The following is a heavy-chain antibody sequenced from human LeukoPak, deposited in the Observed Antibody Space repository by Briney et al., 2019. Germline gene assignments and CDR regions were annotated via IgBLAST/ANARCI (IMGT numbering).Heavy chain of an antibody. Sequence: GRSLRLSCAASGFTFSSYGMHWVRQAPGKGLEWVAIIWYDGSNKYYADSVKGRITISRDNSKNTLDLQMNSLRAEDTAVYFCARDHQSGCIDYWGQGTLVTVSS. CDR2: IWYDGSNK. CDR1: GFTFSSYG. J-gene: IGHJ4*02. D-gene: IGHD6-19*01. V-gene: IGHV3-33*01. CDR3: ARDHQSGCIDY.